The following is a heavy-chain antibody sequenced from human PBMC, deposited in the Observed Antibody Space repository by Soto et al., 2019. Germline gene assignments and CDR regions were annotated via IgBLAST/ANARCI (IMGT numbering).Heavy chain of an antibody. CDR1: GFTFSDYY. D-gene: IGHD2-15*01. J-gene: IGHJ3*02. CDR3: ARAPSTPRYCSGGSCYSGAFDI. V-gene: IGHV3-11*01. Sequence: GGSLRLSCAASGFTFSDYYMSWIRQAPGKGLEWVSYISSSGSTIYYADSVKGRFTISRDNAKNSLYLQMNSLRAEATAVYYCARAPSTPRYCSGGSCYSGAFDIWGQGTMVTVSS. CDR2: ISSSGSTI.